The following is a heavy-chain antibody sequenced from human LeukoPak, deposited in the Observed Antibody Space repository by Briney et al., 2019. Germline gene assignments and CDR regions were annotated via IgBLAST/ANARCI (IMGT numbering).Heavy chain of an antibody. D-gene: IGHD4-17*01. J-gene: IGHJ4*02. Sequence: PGGSLRLSCAASGFTFDDYAVHWVRQAPGKGLEWVSGISWNSGSIGYADSVKGRFTISRDNAKNSLYLQMNSLRAEDTALYYCAKDFDYGDYYFDYWGQGTLVTVSS. CDR2: ISWNSGSI. CDR3: AKDFDYGDYYFDY. V-gene: IGHV3-9*01. CDR1: GFTFDDYA.